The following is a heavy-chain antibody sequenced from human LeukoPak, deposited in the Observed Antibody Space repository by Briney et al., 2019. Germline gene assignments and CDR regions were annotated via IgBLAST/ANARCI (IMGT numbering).Heavy chain of an antibody. CDR1: GFTFSSYG. Sequence: GGSLRLSCAASGFTFSSYGMHWVRQAPGKGLEWVAVISYDGSNKYYADSVKGRFTISRDNAKNSLYLQMNSLRVEDTAVYYCSRGPRRVDYWGQGTLVTVSS. J-gene: IGHJ4*02. CDR2: ISYDGSNK. D-gene: IGHD6-25*01. V-gene: IGHV3-30*03. CDR3: SRGPRRVDY.